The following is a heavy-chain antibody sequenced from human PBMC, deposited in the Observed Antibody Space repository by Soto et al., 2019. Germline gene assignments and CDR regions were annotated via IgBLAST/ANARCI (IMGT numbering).Heavy chain of an antibody. J-gene: IGHJ4*02. CDR3: ARLVVVVAAHFDY. V-gene: IGHV4-39*01. Sequence: QLQLQESGPGLVKPSETLSLTCTVSGGSISSSSYYWGWIRQPPGKGLEWIGSIYYSGSTYYNPSLTSRVTISVDTSKNQFSLKLSSVTAADTAVYYCARLVVVVAAHFDYWGQGTLVTVSS. CDR2: IYYSGST. D-gene: IGHD2-15*01. CDR1: GGSISSSSYY.